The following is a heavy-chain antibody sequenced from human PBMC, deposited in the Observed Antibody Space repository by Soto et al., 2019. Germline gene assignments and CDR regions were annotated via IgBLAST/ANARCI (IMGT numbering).Heavy chain of an antibody. J-gene: IGHJ6*02. CDR2: IWYDGSNK. CDR3: ASAGIAAAGSSYGMDV. V-gene: IGHV3-33*01. Sequence: SCKASGNTFTSYAMHWVRQAPGKGLEWVAVIWYDGSNKYYADSVKGRFTISRDNSKNTLYLQMNSLRAEDTAVYYCASAGIAAAGSSYGMDVWGQGTTVTVSS. D-gene: IGHD6-13*01. CDR1: GNTFTSYA.